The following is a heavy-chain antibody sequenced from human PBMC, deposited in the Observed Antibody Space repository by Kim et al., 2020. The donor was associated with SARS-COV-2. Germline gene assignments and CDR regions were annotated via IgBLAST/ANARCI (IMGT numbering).Heavy chain of an antibody. CDR3: AGFRDIVVVPASTDAFDI. V-gene: IGHV1-2*06. J-gene: IGHJ3*02. CDR2: INPNSGGT. D-gene: IGHD2-2*01. Sequence: ASVKVSCKASGYTFTGYYMHWVRQAPGQGLEWMGRINPNSGGTNYAQKFQGRVTMTRDTSISTAYMELSRLRSDDTAVYYCAGFRDIVVVPASTDAFDIWGQGTMVTFSS. CDR1: GYTFTGYY.